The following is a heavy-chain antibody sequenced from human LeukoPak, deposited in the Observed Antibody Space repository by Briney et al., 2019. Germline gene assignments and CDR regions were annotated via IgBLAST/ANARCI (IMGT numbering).Heavy chain of an antibody. CDR2: IYYSGST. CDR3: ASSSSWYGSLDY. Sequence: SQTLSLTCTVSGGSISSGVYYWSWIRQPPGKGLEWIGYIYYSGSTNYNPSLKSRVTISVDTSKNQFSLKLSSVTAADTAVYYCASSSSWYGSLDYWGQGTLVTVSS. CDR1: GGSISSGVYY. J-gene: IGHJ4*02. D-gene: IGHD6-13*01. V-gene: IGHV4-61*08.